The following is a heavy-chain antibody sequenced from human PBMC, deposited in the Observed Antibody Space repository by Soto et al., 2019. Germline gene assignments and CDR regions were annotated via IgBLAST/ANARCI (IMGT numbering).Heavy chain of an antibody. CDR3: ARSSGWYFDY. Sequence: PSETLSLTCTVSGGSISSYYWSWIRQPPGKGLEWIGYIYYSGSTNYNPSLKSRVTISVDTSKNQFSLKLSSVTAADTAVYYCARSSGWYFDYWGQGTPVTVSS. V-gene: IGHV4-59*08. CDR1: GGSISSYY. CDR2: IYYSGST. D-gene: IGHD6-19*01. J-gene: IGHJ4*02.